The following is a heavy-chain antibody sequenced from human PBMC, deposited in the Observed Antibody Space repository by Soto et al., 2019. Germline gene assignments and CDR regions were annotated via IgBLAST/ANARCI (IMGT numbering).Heavy chain of an antibody. D-gene: IGHD3-10*01. CDR1: GFPFTSYG. J-gene: IGHJ4*02. Sequence: QVQLVESGGGVVQPGRSLRLSCAASGFPFTSYGMHWVREGPDKGLEWVAIILYDGSDKYYADSVKGRFTISRDNSKNTLYLQMNSLSPEDPALYYCVGGQYYFDYRGQGTLVIGPS. CDR2: ILYDGSDK. V-gene: IGHV3-30*03. CDR3: VGGQYYFDY.